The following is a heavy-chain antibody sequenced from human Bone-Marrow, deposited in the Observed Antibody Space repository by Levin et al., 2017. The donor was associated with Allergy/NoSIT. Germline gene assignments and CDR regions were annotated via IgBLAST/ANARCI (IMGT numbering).Heavy chain of an antibody. J-gene: IGHJ6*03. Sequence: SPTLSLPCSVSCGSIRSGRYYFPWVRQSAGKGLEWIGRIYTTGSTNYNPSLESRVTISRDTFKKEVYLTLSSVTAADTAVYYCARDRLASLYYYSMDVWGRGTTVIVSS. V-gene: IGHV4-61*02. CDR2: IYTTGST. CDR3: ARDRLASLYYYSMDV. CDR1: CGSIRSGRYY.